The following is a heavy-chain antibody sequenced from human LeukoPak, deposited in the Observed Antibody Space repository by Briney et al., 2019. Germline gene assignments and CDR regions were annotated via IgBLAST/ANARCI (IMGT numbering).Heavy chain of an antibody. Sequence: GGSLRLSCAASGFTFSSYSMNWVRQAPGKGLEWVSYISSSSSTIYYADSVKGRFTISRDNAKNSLYLQMNSLRAEDTAVYYCARVVRDAGYYFDYWGQGTLVTVSS. J-gene: IGHJ4*02. CDR1: GFTFSSYS. D-gene: IGHD2/OR15-2a*01. V-gene: IGHV3-48*01. CDR3: ARVVRDAGYYFDY. CDR2: ISSSSSTI.